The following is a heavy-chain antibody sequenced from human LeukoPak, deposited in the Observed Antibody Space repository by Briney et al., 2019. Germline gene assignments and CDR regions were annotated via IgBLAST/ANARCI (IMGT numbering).Heavy chain of an antibody. CDR3: TRGGTDALSY. J-gene: IGHJ4*02. CDR1: GDSISSNHW. V-gene: IGHV4-4*02. D-gene: IGHD3-16*01. CDR2: VSHSGST. Sequence: SETLSLTCAVSGDSISSNHWWSWVRQPPGKGLEWIGEVSHSGSTSYNPSLKSRVTLSVDKSKNQFSLTLTSLTAADTAVYYCTRGGTDALSYWGQGALVTVSS.